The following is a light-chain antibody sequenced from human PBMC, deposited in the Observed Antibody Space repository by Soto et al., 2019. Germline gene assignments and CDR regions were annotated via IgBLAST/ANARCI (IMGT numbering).Light chain of an antibody. V-gene: IGKV3-15*01. CDR3: QQDNDWPHIT. Sequence: EIMMTQSPATLSVSPGEIATLSCRASQSVGNNLAWYQQKPCQTPRILIYYASTRATGIPARFSGSGSGTEFTLTISSLQSEDFALYYCQQDNDWPHITFGQGTRREIK. J-gene: IGKJ5*01. CDR2: YAS. CDR1: QSVGNN.